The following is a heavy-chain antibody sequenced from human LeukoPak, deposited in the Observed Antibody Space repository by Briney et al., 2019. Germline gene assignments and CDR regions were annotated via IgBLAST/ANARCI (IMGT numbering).Heavy chain of an antibody. CDR1: GFTFSSYA. V-gene: IGHV3-23*01. J-gene: IGHJ6*03. Sequence: PGGSLRLSCAASGFTFSSYAMSWVRQAPGKGLEWVSAISGSGGSTYYADSVKGRFTISRDNSTTTLYLQMNSLRAEDTAVYYCAKRGGLPPLDYYYYYMDVWGKGATVTASS. CDR3: AKRGGLPPLDYYYYYMDV. D-gene: IGHD2-21*02. CDR2: ISGSGGST.